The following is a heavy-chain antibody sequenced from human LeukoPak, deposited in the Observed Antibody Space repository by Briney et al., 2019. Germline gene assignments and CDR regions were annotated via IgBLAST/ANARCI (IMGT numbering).Heavy chain of an antibody. J-gene: IGHJ4*02. V-gene: IGHV4-34*01. CDR2: IYHSGST. Sequence: PSETLSLTCAVYGGSFRDYYWSWIRQPPGKGLEWIGYIYHSGSTYYNPSLKSRVTISVDRSKNQFSLKLSSVTAADTAVYYCAVGATVTSLFDYWGQGTLVTVSS. CDR3: AVGATVTSLFDY. D-gene: IGHD4-17*01. CDR1: GGSFRDYY.